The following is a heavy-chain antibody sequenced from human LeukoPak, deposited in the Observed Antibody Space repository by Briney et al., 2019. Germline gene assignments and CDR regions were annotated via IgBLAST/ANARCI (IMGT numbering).Heavy chain of an antibody. CDR3: ARDLWFGELLYYFDY. Sequence: GRSLRLSCAASGFTFSSYAMHWVRQAPGKGLEGVAVISYDGSNKYYADAVKGRFTISRDNSKNTLYLQMNSLRAEDTAVYYCARDLWFGELLYYFDYWGQGTLVTVSS. J-gene: IGHJ4*02. CDR1: GFTFSSYA. CDR2: ISYDGSNK. D-gene: IGHD3-10*01. V-gene: IGHV3-30*04.